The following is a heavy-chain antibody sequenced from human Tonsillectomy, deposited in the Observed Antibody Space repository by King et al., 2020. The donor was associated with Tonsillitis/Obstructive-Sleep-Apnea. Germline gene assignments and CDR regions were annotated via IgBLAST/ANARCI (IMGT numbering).Heavy chain of an antibody. D-gene: IGHD1-26*01. V-gene: IGHV1-24*01. CDR1: GYTLTELS. CDR2: FDPEQGET. Sequence: VQLVQSGAEVKKPGASVRVSCKVSGYTLTELSIHWMRQAPGKGLEWMGGFDPEQGETIYAQNFQGRVIMTEDRSSGTAYMELSRLRSDDTAIFYCASVAGIVGSTLWAGVDYFVYWGQGSLVTVSS. CDR3: ASVAGIVGSTLWAGVDYFVY. J-gene: IGHJ4*02.